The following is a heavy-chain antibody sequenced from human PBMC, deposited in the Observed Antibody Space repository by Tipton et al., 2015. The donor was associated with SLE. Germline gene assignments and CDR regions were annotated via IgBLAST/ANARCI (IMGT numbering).Heavy chain of an antibody. CDR2: IYYSGST. CDR3: ARDRQPEIAEAGIRYFDY. D-gene: IGHD6-13*01. J-gene: IGHJ4*02. V-gene: IGHV4-61*01. CDR1: GGSVSSGSYY. Sequence: TLSLTCTVSGGSVSSGSYYWSWIRQPPGKGLEWIGYIYYSGSTNYNPSLKSRGTISVDTSKNQFSLKLSSVTAADTAVYYCARDRQPEIAEAGIRYFDYWGQGTLVTVSS.